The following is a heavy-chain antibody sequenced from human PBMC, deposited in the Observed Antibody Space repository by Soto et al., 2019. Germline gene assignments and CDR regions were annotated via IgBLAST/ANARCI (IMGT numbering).Heavy chain of an antibody. J-gene: IGHJ5*02. Sequence: QITLKESGPTLVKPTQTLTLTCTFSGFSLSTSGVGVGWIRQPPGKALEWLALIYWDDDKRYSPSLKSRLTITKNTXXNXSXXTMTNMDPVDTATYYCAHASPIIAAAGGLYNWFDPWGQGTLVTVSS. D-gene: IGHD6-13*01. CDR1: GFSLSTSGVG. CDR2: IYWDDDK. V-gene: IGHV2-5*02. CDR3: AHASPIIAAAGGLYNWFDP.